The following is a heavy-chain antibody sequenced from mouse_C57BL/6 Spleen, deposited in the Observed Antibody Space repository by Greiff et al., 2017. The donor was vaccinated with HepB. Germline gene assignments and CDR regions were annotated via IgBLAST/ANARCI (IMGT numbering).Heavy chain of an antibody. V-gene: IGHV1-76*01. CDR2: IYPGSGNT. Sequence: QVQLKESGAELVRPGASVKLSCKASGYTFTDYYINWVKQRPGQGLEWIARIYPGSGNTYYNEKFKGKATLTAEKSSSTAYMQLSSLTSEDSAVYFCARWDSNYRRYAMDYWGQGTSVTVSS. D-gene: IGHD2-5*01. CDR1: GYTFTDYY. CDR3: ARWDSNYRRYAMDY. J-gene: IGHJ4*01.